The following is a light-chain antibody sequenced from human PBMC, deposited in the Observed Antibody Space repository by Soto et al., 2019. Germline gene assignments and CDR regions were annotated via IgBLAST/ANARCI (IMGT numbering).Light chain of an antibody. CDR2: GAS. CDR1: QSVSSNY. CDR3: QQYGRSPFT. J-gene: IGKJ3*01. Sequence: EIVMTQSPGTLSLSPGETATLSCRASQSVSSNYVAWFHQKPGQAPRLLIYGASSRATGVPDRFSASGSGTDFTLTISRLESEDCAVYYCQQYGRSPFTFGPGTKVDIK. V-gene: IGKV3-20*01.